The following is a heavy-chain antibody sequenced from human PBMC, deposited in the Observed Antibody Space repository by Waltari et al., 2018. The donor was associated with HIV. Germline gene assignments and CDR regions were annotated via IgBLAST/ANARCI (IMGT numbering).Heavy chain of an antibody. CDR3: ARENGYSRRGGTPNDGMDV. CDR1: GFTFSCYG. D-gene: IGHD6-13*01. J-gene: IGHJ6*02. Sequence: QVQRVESGGGVVQPGRSLRLSCAASGFTFSCYGMHWVRQAPGKWVEVVAVIADVGSNEYYADGEKGRFTNSRDRSKTTLYLQMNSLRVEDTAVYYCARENGYSRRGGTPNDGMDVWGQGTTVTVS. V-gene: IGHV3-30*03. CDR2: IADVGSNE.